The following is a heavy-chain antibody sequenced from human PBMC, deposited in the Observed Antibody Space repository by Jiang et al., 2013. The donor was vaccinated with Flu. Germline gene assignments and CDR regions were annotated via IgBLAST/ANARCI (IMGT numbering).Heavy chain of an antibody. CDR3: ARRAVAAAKGAFDI. CDR2: IPIFGTA. Sequence: IPIFGTANYAQKFQGRVTITADESTSTAYMELSSLRSEDTAVYYCARRAVAAAKGAFDIWGQGTMVTVSS. V-gene: IGHV1-69*01. D-gene: IGHD6-19*01. J-gene: IGHJ3*02.